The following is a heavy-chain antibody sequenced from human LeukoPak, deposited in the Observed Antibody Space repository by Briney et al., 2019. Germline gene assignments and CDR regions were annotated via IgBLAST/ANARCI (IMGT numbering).Heavy chain of an antibody. CDR2: ISAYNGNT. D-gene: IGHD5-24*01. V-gene: IGHV1-18*01. Sequence: ASVKVSCKASGYTFTTCGISWVRQAPGQGREWMGWISAYNGNTKYAQKLEGRITMTTDTSTSTAYMELRSLRSDDTAVYYCARETRVRWTDYWGQGILVTVSS. J-gene: IGHJ4*02. CDR3: ARETRVRWTDY. CDR1: GYTFTTCG.